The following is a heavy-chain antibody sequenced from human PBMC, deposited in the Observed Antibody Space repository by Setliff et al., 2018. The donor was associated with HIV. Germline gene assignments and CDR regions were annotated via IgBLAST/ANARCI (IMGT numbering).Heavy chain of an antibody. CDR2: IYYTGST. CDR3: ARAGIKEDAFDI. CDR1: GGSVSNTTYY. V-gene: IGHV4-39*02. D-gene: IGHD3-10*01. J-gene: IGHJ3*02. Sequence: SETLSLTCTVSGGSVSNTTYYWGWIRQPPGKGLEWIGNIYYTGSTYYNPSLKSRVAVSVDTSKNQFSLKLTSVTVADTAVFYCARAGIKEDAFDIWGQGTMVTVSS.